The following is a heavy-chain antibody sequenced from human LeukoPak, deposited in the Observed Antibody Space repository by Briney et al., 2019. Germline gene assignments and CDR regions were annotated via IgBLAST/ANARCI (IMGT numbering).Heavy chain of an antibody. CDR1: GDTFTGHY. CDR3: ARVRHDFWSGYSNY. V-gene: IGHV1-2*06. CDR2: INPNSGGT. D-gene: IGHD3-3*01. J-gene: IGHJ4*02. Sequence: ASVKVSCKASGDTFTGHYMHWVRQAPGQGLEWMGRINPNSGGTTYAQKLQGRVTMTTDTSTSTAYMELRSLRSDDTAVYYCARVRHDFWSGYSNYWGQGTLVTVSS.